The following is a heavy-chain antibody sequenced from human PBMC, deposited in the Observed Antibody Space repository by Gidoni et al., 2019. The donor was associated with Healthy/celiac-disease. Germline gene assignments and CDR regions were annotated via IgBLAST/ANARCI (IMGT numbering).Heavy chain of an antibody. V-gene: IGHV4-59*01. CDR2: IYYSGST. CDR3: ARGSSRVRLGFFDY. Sequence: QLQLQESGPGLVKPSETLSLTCPVSGGSISSYYWSWIRQPPGKGLEWIGYIYYSGSTNYNPSLKSRVTISVDTSKNQFSLKLSSVTAADTAVYYCARGSSRVRLGFFDYWGQGTLVTVSS. D-gene: IGHD7-27*01. CDR1: GGSISSYY. J-gene: IGHJ4*02.